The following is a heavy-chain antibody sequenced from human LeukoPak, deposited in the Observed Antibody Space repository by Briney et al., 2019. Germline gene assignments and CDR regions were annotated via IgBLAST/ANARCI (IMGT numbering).Heavy chain of an antibody. Sequence: GGSLRLSCASSGLTFSSYAMSWVRQAPGKGLEWVSAISGSGGSTYYADSVKGRFTISRDNSKNTLYLQMNSLRAEDTAVYYCARASITMVRGVITPPAYYFDYWGQGTLVTVSS. J-gene: IGHJ4*02. CDR3: ARASITMVRGVITPPAYYFDY. D-gene: IGHD3-10*01. V-gene: IGHV3-23*01. CDR1: GLTFSSYA. CDR2: ISGSGGST.